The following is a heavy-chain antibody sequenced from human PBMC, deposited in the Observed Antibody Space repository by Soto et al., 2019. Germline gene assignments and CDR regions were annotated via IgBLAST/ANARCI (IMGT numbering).Heavy chain of an antibody. V-gene: IGHV3-33*01. CDR1: GFTFSSYG. J-gene: IGHJ6*02. CDR3: ARVWGSSSGFFFGMDV. CDR2: IWFDGSDK. Sequence: GGSLRLSCAASGFTFSSYGMHWVRQAPGKGLEWVALIWFDGSDKYYTESVKGRFTISRDNSKSTLYLQMNSLRAEDTAVYYCARVWGSSSGFFFGMDVWGQGTTVTVSS. D-gene: IGHD6-6*01.